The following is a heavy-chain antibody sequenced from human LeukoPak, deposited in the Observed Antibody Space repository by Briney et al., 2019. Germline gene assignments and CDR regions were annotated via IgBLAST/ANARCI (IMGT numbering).Heavy chain of an antibody. D-gene: IGHD4/OR15-4a*01. CDR2: IYYSGST. CDR3: ASLSSVLGADA. V-gene: IGHV4-59*01. J-gene: IGHJ5*02. CDR1: GGSISSYY. Sequence: SETLSLTCTVSGGSISSYYWSWIRQPPGKGLGWIGYIYYSGSTNYNPSLKSRVTISVDTSKNQFSLKLSSVTAADTAVYYCASLSSVLGADAWGQGTLVTVSS.